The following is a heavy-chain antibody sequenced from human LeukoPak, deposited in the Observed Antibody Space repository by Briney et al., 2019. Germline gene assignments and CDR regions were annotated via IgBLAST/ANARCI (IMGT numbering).Heavy chain of an antibody. D-gene: IGHD5-24*01. V-gene: IGHV4-59*01. J-gene: IGHJ4*02. Sequence: SETLSLTCAVSGGSISSYYWSWIRQPPGKGLEWIGYIYYSGSTNYNPSLKSRVTISVDTSKNQFSLKLSSVTAADTAVYYCARWDGYNYFDYWGQGTLVTVSS. CDR3: ARWDGYNYFDY. CDR2: IYYSGST. CDR1: GGSISSYY.